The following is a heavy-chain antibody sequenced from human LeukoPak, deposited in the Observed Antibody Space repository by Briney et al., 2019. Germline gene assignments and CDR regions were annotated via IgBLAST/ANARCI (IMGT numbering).Heavy chain of an antibody. CDR3: AKDPGSYDY. J-gene: IGHJ4*02. D-gene: IGHD1-26*01. CDR1: EFTFSDYY. V-gene: IGHV3-11*04. Sequence: GGSLRLSCAASEFTFSDYYMSWLRQAPGEGVEWVSYISYNGDTIYYADSVKGRSTISRDNSKNTLYLQMNSLRAEDTAVYYCAKDPGSYDYWGQGTLVTVSS. CDR2: ISYNGDTI.